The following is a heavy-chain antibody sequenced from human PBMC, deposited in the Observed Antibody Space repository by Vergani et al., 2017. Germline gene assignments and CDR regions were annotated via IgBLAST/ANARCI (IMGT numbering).Heavy chain of an antibody. CDR3: ARDTGIAVAGELGY. J-gene: IGHJ4*02. CDR2: ISAYNGNT. V-gene: IGHV1-18*04. Sequence: QVQLVQSGAEVKKPGDSVKVSCKASGYTFSSYGISLVRQAPGQGLEWMGWISAYNGNTNYAQKVQGRVTLTTDTATGTADRELRSLRSDDTAVDDCARDTGIAVAGELGYWGQGTLVTVSS. CDR1: GYTFSSYG. D-gene: IGHD6-19*01.